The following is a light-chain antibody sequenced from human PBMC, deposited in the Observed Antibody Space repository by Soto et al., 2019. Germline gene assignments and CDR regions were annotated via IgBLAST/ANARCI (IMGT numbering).Light chain of an antibody. J-gene: IGKJ1*01. CDR1: QTIRIL. CDR2: DVS. CDR3: QQYDLYWT. V-gene: IGKV1-5*01. Sequence: DIQMTQSPSTLSASVGDRVTITCRASQTIRILLAWYQQKPGKVPKLLIFDVSTLQSGVPSRLSGSASGTEFSISIDRLKPDDVATYYCQQYDLYWTFGHGTKVDIK.